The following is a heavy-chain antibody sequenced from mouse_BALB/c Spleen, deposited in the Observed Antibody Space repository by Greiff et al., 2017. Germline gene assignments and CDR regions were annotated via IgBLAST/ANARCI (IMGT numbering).Heavy chain of an antibody. J-gene: IGHJ3*01. D-gene: IGHD2-3*01. V-gene: IGHV2-9*02. CDR3: ARGGNDGRFAY. CDR2: IWAGGST. Sequence: VQLQQSGPGLVAPSQSLSITCTVSGFSLTSYGVHWVRQPPGKGLEWLGVIWAGGSTNYNSALMSRLSISKDNSKSQVFLKMTSLQTDDTAMYYCARGGNDGRFAYWGQGTLVTVSA. CDR1: GFSLTSYG.